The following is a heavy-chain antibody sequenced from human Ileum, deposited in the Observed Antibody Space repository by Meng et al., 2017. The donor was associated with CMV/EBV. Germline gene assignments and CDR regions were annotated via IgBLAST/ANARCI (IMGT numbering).Heavy chain of an antibody. D-gene: IGHD6-19*01. J-gene: IGHJ4*02. CDR3: AHGRGWLTDY. Sequence: QIPVTDSGPTLVKPTQTLTLTCTFSGFSLITSEVVVHWIRQPPGNALEWLALIYWDDDNRFRPSLKNRLTITKDTSKNQVVLRMTNMDPTDTATYYCAHGRGWLTDYWGQGTLVTVSS. CDR1: GFSLITSEVV. V-gene: IGHV2-5*02. CDR2: IYWDDDN.